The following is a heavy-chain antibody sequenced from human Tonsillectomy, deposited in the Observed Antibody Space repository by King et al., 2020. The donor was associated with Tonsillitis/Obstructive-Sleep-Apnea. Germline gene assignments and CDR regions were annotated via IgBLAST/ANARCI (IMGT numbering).Heavy chain of an antibody. Sequence: VQLVESGGGVVQPGRSLRLSCAASGFTFSTYAMHWVRQAPGKGLEWVAVISYDGSNKYYADPVKGRFTISRDNSKNTLYLQMNSLRAEDTAVYYCAASDGDYYYYGMDVWGQGTTVTVSS. CDR3: AASDGDYYYYGMDV. V-gene: IGHV3-30*04. D-gene: IGHD3-10*01. J-gene: IGHJ6*02. CDR2: ISYDGSNK. CDR1: GFTFSTYA.